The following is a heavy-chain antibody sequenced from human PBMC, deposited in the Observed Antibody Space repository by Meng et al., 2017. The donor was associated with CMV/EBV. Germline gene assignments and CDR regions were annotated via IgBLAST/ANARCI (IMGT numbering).Heavy chain of an antibody. CDR1: GGSISSYY. D-gene: IGHD1-7*01. Sequence: SETLSLTCTVSGGSISSYYWSWIRQPPGKGLEWIGYIYYSGSTNYNPSLKSRVTISVDTSKNQFSLKLGSVTAADTAVYYCARDRVDGITGTTSGYDYWGQGTLVTVSS. CDR2: IYYSGST. V-gene: IGHV4-59*01. J-gene: IGHJ4*02. CDR3: ARDRVDGITGTTSGYDY.